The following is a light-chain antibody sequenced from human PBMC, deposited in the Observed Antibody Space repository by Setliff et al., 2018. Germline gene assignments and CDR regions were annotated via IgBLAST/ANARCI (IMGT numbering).Light chain of an antibody. J-gene: IGLJ1*01. CDR1: SSDVGAYNF. CDR2: DVS. CDR3: CSYAGISTFGA. V-gene: IGLV2-23*02. Sequence: QSALAQPASVSGSPGQSITISCTGTSSDVGAYNFVSWYQQHPGKAPKLIIYDVSKRPSGLSNRFSGSKSDNTASLTISGLQADDEADYYCCSYAGISTFGAFGTGTKVTVL.